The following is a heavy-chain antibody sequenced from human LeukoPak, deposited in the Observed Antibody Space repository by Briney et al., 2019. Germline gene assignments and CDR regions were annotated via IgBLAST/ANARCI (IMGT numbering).Heavy chain of an antibody. CDR2: INTNTGNP. D-gene: IGHD1-26*01. Sequence: ASVTVSCKASGYTFTSYVLNWVRQAPGQGLECMGWINTNTGNPTYAQGFTGRFVFSLDTSVSTAYLQISSLKAEDPALYYFAKASPPKVGATIYYFDYWGQGTLVTVSS. CDR1: GYTFTSYV. CDR3: AKASPPKVGATIYYFDY. J-gene: IGHJ4*02. V-gene: IGHV7-4-1*02.